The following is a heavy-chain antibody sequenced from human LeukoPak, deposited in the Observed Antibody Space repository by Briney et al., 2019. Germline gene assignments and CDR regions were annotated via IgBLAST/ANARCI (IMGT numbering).Heavy chain of an antibody. CDR1: GFTFSSYG. CDR3: ARDYGGNSIIYYFDY. J-gene: IGHJ4*02. Sequence: GGSLRLSCAASGFTFSSYGMHWVRQAPGKELEWVAVIWYDGSNKYYADSVKGRFTISRDNSKNTLYLQMNSLRAEDTAVYYCARDYGGNSIIYYFDYWGQGTLVTVSS. V-gene: IGHV3-33*01. D-gene: IGHD4-23*01. CDR2: IWYDGSNK.